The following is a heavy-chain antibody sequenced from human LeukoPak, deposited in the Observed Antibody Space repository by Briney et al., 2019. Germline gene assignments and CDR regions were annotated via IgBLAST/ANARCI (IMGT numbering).Heavy chain of an antibody. Sequence: GGPLRLSCAASGFTFSSYPMNWVRQAPGKGLEWVSAISNSASTYYADSVKGRFTISRDNSKNTLYLQMNSLRAEDTAIYYCAKDIPISGSYFHWGQGTLVTVSP. V-gene: IGHV3-23*01. CDR1: GFTFSSYP. CDR3: AKDIPISGSYFH. CDR2: ISNSAST. D-gene: IGHD1-26*01. J-gene: IGHJ4*02.